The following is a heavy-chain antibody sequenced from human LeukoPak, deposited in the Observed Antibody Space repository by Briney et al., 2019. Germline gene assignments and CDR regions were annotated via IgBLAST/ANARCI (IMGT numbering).Heavy chain of an antibody. CDR3: AMVLTGYRGYFDL. Sequence: GGSLRLSCAASGFTFSDYYMSWIRQAPGKGLEWVSYISSSGSNIYYADSVKGRFTISRDNAKDSLYLQMNSLRAEDTAVYYCAMVLTGYRGYFDLWGRGTLVTASS. J-gene: IGHJ2*01. D-gene: IGHD3-9*01. CDR2: ISSSGSNI. V-gene: IGHV3-11*01. CDR1: GFTFSDYY.